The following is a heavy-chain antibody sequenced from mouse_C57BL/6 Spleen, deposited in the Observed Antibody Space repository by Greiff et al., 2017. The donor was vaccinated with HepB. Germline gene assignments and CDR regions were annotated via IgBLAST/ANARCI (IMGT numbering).Heavy chain of an antibody. V-gene: IGHV1-69*01. Sequence: QVQLKQPGAELVMPGASVKLSCKASGYTFTSYWMHWVKQRPGQGLEWIGEIDPSDSYTNYNRKFKGKSTLTVDKSSSTAYMQLSSLTSEDSAVYYCARKGITTVDYAMDYWGQGTSVTVSS. CDR3: ARKGITTVDYAMDY. D-gene: IGHD1-1*01. CDR2: IDPSDSYT. J-gene: IGHJ4*01. CDR1: GYTFTSYW.